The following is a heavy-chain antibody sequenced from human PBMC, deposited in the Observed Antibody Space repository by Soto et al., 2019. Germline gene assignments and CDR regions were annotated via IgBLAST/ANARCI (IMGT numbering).Heavy chain of an antibody. CDR1: GGTFSSYA. CDR2: SIPIFGTA. Sequence: QVQLVQSGAEVKKPGSSVKVSCKASGGTFSSYAISWVRQSPGQGLEWMGGSIPIFGTANYAQKFQGRVTITADESTSTAYMELSSLRSEDTAVYYCAREKSHHYFDYWGQGTLVTVSS. V-gene: IGHV1-69*12. J-gene: IGHJ4*02. CDR3: AREKSHHYFDY.